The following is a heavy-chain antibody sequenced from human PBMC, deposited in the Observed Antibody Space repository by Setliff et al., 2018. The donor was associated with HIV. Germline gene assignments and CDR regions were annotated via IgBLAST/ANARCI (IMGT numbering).Heavy chain of an antibody. CDR3: ASRDTSRYFDDY. CDR1: GYSISSGYY. V-gene: IGHV4-38-2*02. D-gene: IGHD3-22*01. CDR2: IFHSGTT. Sequence: PSETLSLTCTVSGYSISSGYYWGFIQQPPGKGLEWIGSIFHSGTTYYNPSLKSRVSISTDTSKNQFSLKLTSVTAADTAVYYCASRDTSRYFDDYWGQGTLVTVSS. J-gene: IGHJ4*02.